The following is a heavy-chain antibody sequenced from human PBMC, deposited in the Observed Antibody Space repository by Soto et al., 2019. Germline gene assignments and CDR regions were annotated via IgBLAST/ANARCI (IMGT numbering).Heavy chain of an antibody. CDR1: GFSHTTSGVG. Sequence: QITLNESGPALVKPTQTLTLTCTFSGFSHTTSGVGVHWIRQPPGKALEWLAVIYGDDDKRYNPSLETRLTITKHTPKNQVVPTMTNMDPVDTATSYCAHTPPSSTNWYIRDDWFDSWGQGTLVTVSS. CDR3: AHTPPSSTNWYIRDDWFDS. CDR2: IYGDDDK. V-gene: IGHV2-5*02. J-gene: IGHJ5*01. D-gene: IGHD6-13*01.